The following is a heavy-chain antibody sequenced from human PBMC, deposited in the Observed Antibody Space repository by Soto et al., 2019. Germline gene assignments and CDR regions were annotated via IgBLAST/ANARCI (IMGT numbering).Heavy chain of an antibody. Sequence: QVQLVQSGAEVKKPGSSVKVSCKPSGGTFSSYTISWVRQAPGQGLEWMGRIIPILGIANYAQKFQGRVKITADNSTSTAYMELSSLRSEDTAVYYCARGSQYYDFWSGYYGWFDPWGQGTLVTVSS. J-gene: IGHJ5*02. CDR2: IIPILGIA. V-gene: IGHV1-69*02. CDR1: GGTFSSYT. CDR3: ARGSQYYDFWSGYYGWFDP. D-gene: IGHD3-3*01.